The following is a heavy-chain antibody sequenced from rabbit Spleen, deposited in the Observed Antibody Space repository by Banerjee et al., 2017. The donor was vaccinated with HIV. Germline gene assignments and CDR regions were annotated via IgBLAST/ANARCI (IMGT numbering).Heavy chain of an antibody. CDR2: IDPLFINT. D-gene: IGHD1-1*01. V-gene: IGHV1S45*01. Sequence: QEQLKESGGGLVTPGGTLKLSCKASGFDFSDYGMSWVRQAPGKGLEWIGYIDPLFINTYYASWAKGRFTMSRTSSTTVTLQMTSLTDADTATYFCARDLVAVIGWNFNLWGPGTLVTV. CDR3: ARDLVAVIGWNFNL. J-gene: IGHJ4*01. CDR1: GFDFSDYG.